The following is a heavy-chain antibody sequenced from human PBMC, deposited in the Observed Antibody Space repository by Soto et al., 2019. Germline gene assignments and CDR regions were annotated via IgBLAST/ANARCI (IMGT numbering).Heavy chain of an antibody. CDR1: GFTFSSYA. Sequence: EVQLLESGGGLVQPGGSLRLSCAASGFTFSSYAMSWVRQAPGKGLEWVSAISGSGGSTYYADSVKGRFTISRDNSKNTLYLQMNSLRAEDAAVYYCAKDQSSSWYVWYYGMDVWGQGTTVTVSS. CDR3: AKDQSSSWYVWYYGMDV. CDR2: ISGSGGST. J-gene: IGHJ6*02. V-gene: IGHV3-23*01. D-gene: IGHD6-13*01.